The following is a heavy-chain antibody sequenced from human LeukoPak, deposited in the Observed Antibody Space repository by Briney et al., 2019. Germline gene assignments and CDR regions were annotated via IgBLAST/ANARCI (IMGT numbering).Heavy chain of an antibody. CDR2: IYYSGST. Sequence: SETLSLTCTVSGGSASSGSYYWSWIRQPPGKGLEWIGYIYYSGSTNYNPSLKSRVTISVDTSKNQFSLKLSSVTAADTAVYYCARDERDGYYYYGMDVWGQGTTVTVSS. V-gene: IGHV4-61*01. CDR3: ARDERDGYYYYGMDV. CDR1: GGSASSGSYY. J-gene: IGHJ6*02. D-gene: IGHD1-1*01.